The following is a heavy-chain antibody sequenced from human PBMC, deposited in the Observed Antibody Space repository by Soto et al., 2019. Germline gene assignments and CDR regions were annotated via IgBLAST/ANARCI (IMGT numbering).Heavy chain of an antibody. Sequence: SGPTLVNPTQTLTLTCTFSGFSLSTSGVGVGWIRQPPGKALEWLALIYWNDVKRYSPSLKSRLTITKDTSKNQVVLTMTNMDPVDTATYYCSQGAIYTSSWFYFDYWGPGTMVTVYS. V-gene: IGHV2-5*01. D-gene: IGHD6-13*01. CDR3: SQGAIYTSSWFYFDY. J-gene: IGHJ4*02. CDR2: IYWNDVK. CDR1: GFSLSTSGVG.